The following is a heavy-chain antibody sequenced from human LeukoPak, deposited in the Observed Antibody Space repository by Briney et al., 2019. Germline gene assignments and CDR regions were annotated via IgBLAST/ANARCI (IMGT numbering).Heavy chain of an antibody. Sequence: ASVKVSCKASGYTFTDYYLHWVRQAPGHGLEWMGWIKPDGGDTNYAQRLQGRVTMTRDTSISTAYMELTNLSSDDTAVYYCARGITVYGVMIIYFDSWGQGTLVTVSS. CDR2: IKPDGGDT. D-gene: IGHD3-3*01. J-gene: IGHJ4*02. CDR3: ARGITVYGVMIIYFDS. CDR1: GYTFTDYY. V-gene: IGHV1-2*02.